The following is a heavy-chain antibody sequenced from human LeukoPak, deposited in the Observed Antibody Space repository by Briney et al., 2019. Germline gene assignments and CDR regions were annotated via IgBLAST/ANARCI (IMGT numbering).Heavy chain of an antibody. CDR1: GFTFSTYS. Sequence: TGGSLRLSCTASGFTFSTYSMNWVRQAPRKGLEWVSVIYGNGAATYYADSVKGRFTISRDNSKNTVYLQMHSLRDDDTAIYYCAKDQRPDSGYDIDYWGQGTLVTVSS. J-gene: IGHJ4*02. CDR3: AKDQRPDSGYDIDY. V-gene: IGHV3-23*01. D-gene: IGHD5-12*01. CDR2: IYGNGAAT.